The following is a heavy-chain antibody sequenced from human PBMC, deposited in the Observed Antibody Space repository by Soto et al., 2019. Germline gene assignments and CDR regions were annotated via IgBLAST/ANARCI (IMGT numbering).Heavy chain of an antibody. CDR1: GGTFSSYA. CDR2: IIPIFGTA. J-gene: IGHJ4*02. V-gene: IGHV1-69*13. Sequence: SVKVSCKASGGTFSSYAISWVRQAPGQGLEWMGGIIPIFGTANYAQKFQGRVTITADESTSTAYMELSSLRSEDTGVYYCASSGKFCSGGSCYHYYFDYWGRGTLVTVSS. D-gene: IGHD2-15*01. CDR3: ASSGKFCSGGSCYHYYFDY.